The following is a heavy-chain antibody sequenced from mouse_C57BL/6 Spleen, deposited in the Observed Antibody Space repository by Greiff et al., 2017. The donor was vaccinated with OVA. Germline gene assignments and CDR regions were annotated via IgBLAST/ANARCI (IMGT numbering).Heavy chain of an antibody. D-gene: IGHD2-5*01. CDR2: INPNNGGT. CDR1: GYTFTDYN. J-gene: IGHJ1*03. V-gene: IGHV1-18*01. Sequence: EVKLQESGPELVKPGASVKIPCKASGYTFTDYNMDWVKQSHGKSLEWIGDINPNNGGTIYNQKFKGKATLTVDKSSSTAYMELRSLTSEDTAVYYCAREGDYSNYDWYFDVWGTGTTVTVSS. CDR3: AREGDYSNYDWYFDV.